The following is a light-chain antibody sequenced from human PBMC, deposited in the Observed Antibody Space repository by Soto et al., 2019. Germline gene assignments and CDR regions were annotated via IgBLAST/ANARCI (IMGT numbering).Light chain of an antibody. V-gene: IGLV1-44*01. Sequence: QSVLTQPPSESGTPGQRVTISCSGSSSNIGINAVNWYQQLPGTAPKLVIYDNNQRPSGVPDRFSGSKSGISASLAISGLQSEDEADYSCAAWDDSLNGLVFGTGTKLTVL. CDR3: AAWDDSLNGLV. J-gene: IGLJ1*01. CDR1: SSNIGINA. CDR2: DNN.